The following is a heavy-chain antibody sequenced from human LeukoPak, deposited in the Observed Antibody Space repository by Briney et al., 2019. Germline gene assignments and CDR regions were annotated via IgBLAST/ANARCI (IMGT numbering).Heavy chain of an antibody. Sequence: GESLKISCKGSGYSFTSYWIGWVRQMPGKGLGWMGIIYPGDSDTRYSPSFQGQVTISADKSISTAYLQWSSLKASDTAMYYCARHGHSSGWYGGFDYWGQGTLVTVSS. V-gene: IGHV5-51*01. CDR2: IYPGDSDT. J-gene: IGHJ4*02. D-gene: IGHD6-19*01. CDR3: ARHGHSSGWYGGFDY. CDR1: GYSFTSYW.